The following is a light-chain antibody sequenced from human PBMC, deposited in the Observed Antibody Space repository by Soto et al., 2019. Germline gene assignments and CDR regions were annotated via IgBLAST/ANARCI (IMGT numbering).Light chain of an antibody. J-gene: IGKJ4*01. CDR2: DXS. V-gene: IGKV1-39*01. CDR3: QQRNTSTPT. CDR1: ESITNY. Sequence: IEMPESRPALSACLXDRVPITCHASESITNYLKXXQHXXGXAPNXXXDDXSTFQGGCPSSLRGSGSATDFTRTISSRQPEDCENYFCQQRNTSTPTFGGGTKVDIK.